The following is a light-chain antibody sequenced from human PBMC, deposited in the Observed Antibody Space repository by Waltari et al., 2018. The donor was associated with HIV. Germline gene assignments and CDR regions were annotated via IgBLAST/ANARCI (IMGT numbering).Light chain of an antibody. V-gene: IGLV1-40*01. CDR2: FYN. CDR3: QSYDKVLGSVV. CDR1: SSNVGADYA. J-gene: IGLJ2*01. Sequence: QSVLTQPPSVSGAPGQRVTISCTGNSSNVGADYAVNWFQKLPGAPPQLLSYFYNYRHSGVPGLFSASMSCSSGSLTIADLQAEDEADYHCQSYDKVLGSVVFGGGTTLTVL.